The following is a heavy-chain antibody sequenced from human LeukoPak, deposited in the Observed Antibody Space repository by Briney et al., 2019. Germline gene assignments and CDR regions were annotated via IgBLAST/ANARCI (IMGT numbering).Heavy chain of an antibody. CDR1: GGSISSYY. J-gene: IGHJ4*02. CDR3: ARERYYYDSSGYPAHRIDY. CDR2: IYYSGST. V-gene: IGHV4-59*01. Sequence: TSETLSLTCTVSGGSISSYYWSWIRQPPGKGLEWIGYIYYSGSTNYNPSLKSRVTISVDTSKNQFSLKLSSVTAADTAVYYRARERYYYDSSGYPAHRIDYWGQGTLVTVSS. D-gene: IGHD3-22*01.